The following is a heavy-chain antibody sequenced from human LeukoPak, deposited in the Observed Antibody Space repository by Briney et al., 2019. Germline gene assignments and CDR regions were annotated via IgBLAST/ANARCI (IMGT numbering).Heavy chain of an antibody. D-gene: IGHD1-14*01. CDR3: ARGVPRRGIDY. CDR2: THYSGAT. J-gene: IGHJ4*02. CDR1: GGSISSYY. Sequence: LETLSLTCTVSGGSISSYYWSWLRQPPGKGLEYIGYTHYSGATNYNPSLKSRVTISVDTSKNQFSLKLSSVTAADTAVYYCARGVPRRGIDYWGQGTLVTVSS. V-gene: IGHV4-59*12.